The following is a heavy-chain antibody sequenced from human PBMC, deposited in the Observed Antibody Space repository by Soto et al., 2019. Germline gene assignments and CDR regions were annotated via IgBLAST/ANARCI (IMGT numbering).Heavy chain of an antibody. CDR3: VREGYCSGGICYPFYYYGMDV. CDR2: IYYSGST. J-gene: IGHJ6*02. D-gene: IGHD2-15*01. Sequence: SETLSLTCTVSGGSISSGDYYWSWIRQAPGKGLEWIGYIYYSGSTHYNPSLKSRVTISIDTSKNQFSLKLSSVTAADRAVYYCVREGYCSGGICYPFYYYGMDVWGQGTTVTVSS. V-gene: IGHV4-30-4*01. CDR1: GGSISSGDYY.